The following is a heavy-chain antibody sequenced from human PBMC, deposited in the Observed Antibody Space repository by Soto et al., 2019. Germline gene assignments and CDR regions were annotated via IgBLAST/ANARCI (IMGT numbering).Heavy chain of an antibody. D-gene: IGHD3-9*01. CDR3: AKDLLRYFDWLVPDV. CDR2: IYSGGYT. Sequence: PGGSLRLSCAVSGFTVSNNYMSWVRQAPGKGLEGVSVIYSGGYTAYGDSVKGRFTISRDNSKNTLYLQMNSLRAEDTAVYYCAKDLLRYFDWLVPDVWGQGTMVTVSS. V-gene: IGHV3-53*05. J-gene: IGHJ6*02. CDR1: GFTVSNNY.